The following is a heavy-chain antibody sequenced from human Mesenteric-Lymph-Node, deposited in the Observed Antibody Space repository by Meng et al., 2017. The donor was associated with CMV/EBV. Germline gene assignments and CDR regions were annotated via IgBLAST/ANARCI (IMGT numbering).Heavy chain of an antibody. Sequence: ASVKVSCKASGYTFTSYGISWVRQAPGQGLEWMGWISAYNGNTNYAQKLQGRVTMTTDTSTSTAYMELSSLRSEDTAVYYCARGLYGGNAPPYNWFDPWGQGTLVTVSS. D-gene: IGHD4-23*01. CDR2: ISAYNGNT. CDR1: GYTFTSYG. V-gene: IGHV1-18*01. CDR3: ARGLYGGNAPPYNWFDP. J-gene: IGHJ5*02.